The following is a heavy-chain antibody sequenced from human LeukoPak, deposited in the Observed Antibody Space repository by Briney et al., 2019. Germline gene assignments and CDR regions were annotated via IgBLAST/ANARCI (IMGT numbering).Heavy chain of an antibody. Sequence: GGSLRLSCAASGFTFSSYEMNWVRQAPGEGLEWVSYISSSGSTIYYADSVKGRFTISRDNAKNSLYLQMNSLRAEDTAVYYCARGQTRDFDYWGQGTLVTVSS. CDR3: ARGQTRDFDY. CDR2: ISSSGSTI. V-gene: IGHV3-48*03. J-gene: IGHJ4*02. CDR1: GFTFSSYE.